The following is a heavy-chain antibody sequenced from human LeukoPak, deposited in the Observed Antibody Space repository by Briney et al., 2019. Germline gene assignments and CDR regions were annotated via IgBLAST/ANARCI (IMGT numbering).Heavy chain of an antibody. J-gene: IGHJ4*02. CDR2: IIPIFGTA. CDR3: AREGFVLFDY. V-gene: IGHV1-69*13. D-gene: IGHD3-10*01. Sequence: SVKVSCKSSGGTFSSYAISGVRQPPGQGVEWMGGIIPIFGTANYAQKFQGRVTITADESTSTAYMELSSVRSEDTAVYYCAREGFVLFDYWGQGTLVTVSS. CDR1: GGTFSSYA.